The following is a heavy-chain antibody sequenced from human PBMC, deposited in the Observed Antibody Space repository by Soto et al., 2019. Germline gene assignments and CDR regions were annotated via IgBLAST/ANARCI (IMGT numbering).Heavy chain of an antibody. CDR3: ARRWSGTDY. J-gene: IGHJ4*02. V-gene: IGHV4-59*01. CDR2: VHYSGTT. CDR1: GGSISIYY. Sequence: QVHLQESGPGLVKPSETLSLTCTVSGGSISIYYWNWIRQPPGKGLEWIGYVHYSGTTSYNPSVESRATISLDTSKNQFSLRLTSVTAADTAVYYCARRWSGTDYWGQGTLVTVSS. D-gene: IGHD3-10*01.